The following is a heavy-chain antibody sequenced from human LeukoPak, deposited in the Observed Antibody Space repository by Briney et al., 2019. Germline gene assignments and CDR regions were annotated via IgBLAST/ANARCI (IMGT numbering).Heavy chain of an antibody. D-gene: IGHD4/OR15-4a*01. CDR3: ARDNADYDLDAFDI. CDR2: ISSSSSYI. J-gene: IGHJ3*02. Sequence: GSLRLSCAASGFTFSSYSMNWVRQAPGKGLEWVSSISSSSSYIYYADSVKGRFTISRDNAKNSLYLQMNSLRAEDTAVYYCARDNADYDLDAFDIWGQGTMVTVSS. V-gene: IGHV3-21*01. CDR1: GFTFSSYS.